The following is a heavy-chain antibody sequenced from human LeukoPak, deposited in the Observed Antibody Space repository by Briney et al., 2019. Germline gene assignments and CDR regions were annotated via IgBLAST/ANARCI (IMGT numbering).Heavy chain of an antibody. CDR3: AREGRYCSGGSCSYMDV. D-gene: IGHD2-15*01. CDR1: GFTFSSYS. V-gene: IGHV4-38-2*02. CDR2: IYHSGST. Sequence: GSLRLSCAASGFTFSSYSMNWVRQAPGKGLEWVGSIYHSGSTYYNSSLKSRVTISVDTSKNQFSLKLSSVTAADTAVYYCAREGRYCSGGSCSYMDVWGKGTTVTVSS. J-gene: IGHJ6*03.